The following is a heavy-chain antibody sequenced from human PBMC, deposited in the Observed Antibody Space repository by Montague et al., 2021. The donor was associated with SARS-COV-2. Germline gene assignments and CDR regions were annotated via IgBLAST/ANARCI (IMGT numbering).Heavy chain of an antibody. CDR1: GGTISSSNSY. V-gene: IGHV4-39*07. J-gene: IGHJ2*01. Sequence: SETRSLTCTVSGGTISSSNSYWGWIRQPPGKGLEWIGTTYSNGRTDYSPSLKSRVTIFVDTSTNQFSLKLSSVTAADTAVYYCARSDLSVIVLVVYATRGGYFDLWGRGTLVTVPS. CDR3: ARSDLSVIVLVVYATRGGYFDL. D-gene: IGHD2-8*02. CDR2: TYSNGRT.